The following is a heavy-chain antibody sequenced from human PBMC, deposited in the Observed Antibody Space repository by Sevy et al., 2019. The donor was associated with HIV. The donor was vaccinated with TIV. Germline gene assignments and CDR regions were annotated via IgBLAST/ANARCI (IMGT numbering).Heavy chain of an antibody. J-gene: IGHJ4*02. CDR3: VKDKVDGDSGYGLFDF. CDR2: LSRHSGTI. CDR1: GFTFDDYA. D-gene: IGHD5-12*01. V-gene: IGHV3-9*01. Sequence: LKISCAASGFTFDDYAMHWVRQAPGKGLEWVSGLSRHSGTIGYADSVKGRFTISRDNARNSLYLQMNSLRAEDTASYYCVKDKVDGDSGYGLFDFWGQGTLVTVSS.